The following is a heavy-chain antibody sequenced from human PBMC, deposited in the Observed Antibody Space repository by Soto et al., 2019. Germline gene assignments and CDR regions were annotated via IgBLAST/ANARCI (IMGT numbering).Heavy chain of an antibody. Sequence: AASVKVSCKASGGTFSSYTISWVRQAPGQGLEWMGRIIPILGIANYAQKFQGRVTITADKSTSTAYMELNSLRAEDTAVYYCAKVPQLGPHFDYWGQGTLVTVSS. CDR3: AKVPQLGPHFDY. CDR2: IIPILGIA. D-gene: IGHD6-6*01. J-gene: IGHJ4*02. CDR1: GGTFSSYT. V-gene: IGHV1-69*02.